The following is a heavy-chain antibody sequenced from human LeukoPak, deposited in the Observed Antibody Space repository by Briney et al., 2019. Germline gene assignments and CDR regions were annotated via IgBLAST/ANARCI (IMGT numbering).Heavy chain of an antibody. CDR3: ATDAAYSGSYYSDY. D-gene: IGHD1-26*01. Sequence: ASVKASCKVSGYTLTELSMHWVRQAPGKGLEWMGGFDPEDGETIYAQKFQGRVTMTEDTSTDTAYMELSSLRSEDTAVYYCATDAAYSGSYYSDYWGQGTLVTVSS. J-gene: IGHJ4*02. CDR2: FDPEDGET. CDR1: GYTLTELS. V-gene: IGHV1-24*01.